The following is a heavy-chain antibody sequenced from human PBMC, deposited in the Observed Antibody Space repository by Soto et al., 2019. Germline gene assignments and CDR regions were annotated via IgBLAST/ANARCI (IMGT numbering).Heavy chain of an antibody. CDR2: ISGSGRIT. Sequence: GGSLRLSCAASGFIFSSYAMHWVRQAPGKGLEWVSSISGSGRITDYADFVKGRFTISRDSSKDALCLEMNSLRADDTAAYFCAKDPYSDVWSGYFPYFDYWAQGILVTVSS. J-gene: IGHJ4*02. CDR1: GFIFSSYA. V-gene: IGHV3-23*01. D-gene: IGHD3-3*01. CDR3: AKDPYSDVWSGYFPYFDY.